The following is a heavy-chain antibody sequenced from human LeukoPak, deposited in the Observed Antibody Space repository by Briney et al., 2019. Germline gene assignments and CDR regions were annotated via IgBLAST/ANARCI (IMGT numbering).Heavy chain of an antibody. Sequence: PSETLSLTCTVSGGSISSGGYYWSWIRQPPGKGLEWIGYIYHSGSTYYNPSLKCRVTISVDRSKNQFSLKLSSVTAADTAVYYCAARPWGWYFDLWGRGTLVTVSS. CDR3: AARPWGWYFDL. CDR1: GGSISSGGYY. D-gene: IGHD3-16*01. J-gene: IGHJ2*01. V-gene: IGHV4-30-2*01. CDR2: IYHSGST.